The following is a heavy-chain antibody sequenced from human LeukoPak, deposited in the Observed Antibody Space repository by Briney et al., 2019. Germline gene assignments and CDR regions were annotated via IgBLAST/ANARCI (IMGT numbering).Heavy chain of an antibody. D-gene: IGHD1-26*01. CDR2: ISDGDGST. J-gene: IGHJ3*02. V-gene: IGHV3-23*01. Sequence: GGSLRLSCAASGFTFSSYAMTWVRQAPGKGLEWVSGISDGDGSTYYADSVKGRFTISRDNSKNTLYLQMNSLRAEDTAVYYCAKEWELAHGFDIWSQGTMVTVSS. CDR3: AKEWELAHGFDI. CDR1: GFTFSSYA.